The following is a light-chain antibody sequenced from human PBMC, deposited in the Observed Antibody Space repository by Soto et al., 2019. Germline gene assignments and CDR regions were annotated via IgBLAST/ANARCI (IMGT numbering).Light chain of an antibody. V-gene: IGKV1-5*01. J-gene: IGKJ2*01. CDR3: QQYKQFSSPPT. CDR1: QSINIW. Sequence: DIQMAQSPSTLSASVGDRVTITCRASQSINIWLAWYQQKPGKAPNVLIYDASTLQNGVPSRFSATGSGTEFTLTISSLQPDDFATYYCQQYKQFSSPPTFGQGTKLEIK. CDR2: DAS.